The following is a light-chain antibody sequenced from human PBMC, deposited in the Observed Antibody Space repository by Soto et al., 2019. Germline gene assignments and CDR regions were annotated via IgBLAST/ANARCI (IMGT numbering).Light chain of an antibody. Sequence: QSALTQPASVSGSPGQSITISCTGTSSDVGGYSYVSWYQQHPGKTPKLMIYEVSNRPSGVSHRFSGSKSGNTASLTISGLQTEDEADYYCQSYHSSNVVFGGGTKLTVL. V-gene: IGLV2-14*01. CDR3: QSYHSSNVV. CDR1: SSDVGGYSY. J-gene: IGLJ2*01. CDR2: EVS.